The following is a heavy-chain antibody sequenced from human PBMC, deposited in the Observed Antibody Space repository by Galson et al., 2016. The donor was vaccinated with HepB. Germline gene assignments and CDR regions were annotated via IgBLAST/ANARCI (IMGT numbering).Heavy chain of an antibody. CDR2: IWFDGTND. Sequence: SLRLSCADSGFTFSSYTMHWARQAPGKGLEWVAVIWFDGTNDYYADSVKGRFTISRDNSENTLYLQMDSLRPEDTAVYYCARVGFGRSYGQGFDYWGQGTLVTVSS. J-gene: IGHJ4*02. CDR1: GFTFSSYT. V-gene: IGHV3-30-3*01. CDR3: ARVGFGRSYGQGFDY. D-gene: IGHD3-16*01.